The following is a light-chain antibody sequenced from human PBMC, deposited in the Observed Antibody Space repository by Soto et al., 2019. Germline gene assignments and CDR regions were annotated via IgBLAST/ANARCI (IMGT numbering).Light chain of an antibody. CDR1: ANDVGGHNY. CDR3: YSYAGTYTFV. V-gene: IGLV2-11*01. J-gene: IGLJ1*01. Sequence: QSALTQPRSVSGSPGQSATISCTGTANDVGGHNYVSWYQQHPGEAPKLLIYDVTERPSGVPDRFSGSKSGNTASLTISGLQPEDEADSYCYSYAGTYTFVFGTGTKVTVL. CDR2: DVT.